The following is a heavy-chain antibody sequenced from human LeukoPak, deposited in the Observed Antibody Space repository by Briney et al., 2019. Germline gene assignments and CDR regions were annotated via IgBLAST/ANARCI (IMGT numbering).Heavy chain of an antibody. CDR1: GYSFTSHC. CDR2: ICPGDSGP. D-gene: IGHD1-26*01. Sequence: GESLKISCKVSGYSFTSHCIGWVRQMPGKGLEWMGIICPGDSGPTYSPSFQGQVTISVDKSINTAYLQWSSLQASDTAMYYCGMSGDRVPLQDDVFDVWGQGTMVTVST. CDR3: GMSGDRVPLQDDVFDV. V-gene: IGHV5-51*01. J-gene: IGHJ3*01.